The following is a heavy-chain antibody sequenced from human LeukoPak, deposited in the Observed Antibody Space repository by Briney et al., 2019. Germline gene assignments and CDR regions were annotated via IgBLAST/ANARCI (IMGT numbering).Heavy chain of an antibody. J-gene: IGHJ6*02. V-gene: IGHV4-34*01. D-gene: IGHD6-6*01. Sequence: SETLSLTCAVYGGSFSGYYWSWIRQPPGKGLEWIGEINHSGSTNYNPSLKSRVTISVDTPKNQFSLKLSSVTAADTAVYYCARGNKHRPVCYYYGMDVWGQGTTVTVSS. CDR2: INHSGST. CDR1: GGSFSGYY. CDR3: ARGNKHRPVCYYYGMDV.